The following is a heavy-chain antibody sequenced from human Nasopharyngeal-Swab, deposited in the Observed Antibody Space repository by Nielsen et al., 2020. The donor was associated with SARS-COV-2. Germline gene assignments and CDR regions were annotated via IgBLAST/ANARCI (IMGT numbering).Heavy chain of an antibody. CDR2: TNAGNGYR. J-gene: IGHJ4*02. CDR3: TRELLRITGFDY. V-gene: IGHV1-3*01. CDR1: GYTFTSYV. Sequence: ASVKVSCKASGYTFTSYVIHWLRQAPGQRLKWMGWTNAGNGYRKYSQKFQGRVTITRDTSARTAYLELSSLRSEDTAVYYCTRELLRITGFDYWGQGTLVTVSS. D-gene: IGHD1-14*01.